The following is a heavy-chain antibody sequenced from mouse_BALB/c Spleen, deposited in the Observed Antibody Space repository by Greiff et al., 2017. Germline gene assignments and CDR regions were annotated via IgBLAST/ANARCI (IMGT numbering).Heavy chain of an antibody. CDR2: IDPETGGT. CDR3: TRSRDYYGRGYAMDY. V-gene: IGHV1-15*01. J-gene: IGHJ4*01. CDR1: GYTFTDYE. Sequence: QVQLQQSGAELVRPGASVTLSCKASGYTFTDYEMHWVKQTPVHGLEWIGAIDPETGGTAYNQKFKGKATLTADKSSSTAYMELRSLTSEDSAVYYCTRSRDYYGRGYAMDYWGQGTSVTVSS. D-gene: IGHD1-1*01.